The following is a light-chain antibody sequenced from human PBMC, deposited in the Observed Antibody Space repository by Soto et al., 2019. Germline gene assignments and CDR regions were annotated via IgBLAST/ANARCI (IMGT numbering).Light chain of an antibody. V-gene: IGKV3-20*01. CDR2: GVS. Sequence: EIVMTQSPATLSVSPVERATLSCRASQSVRSDYFAWYQQKPGQAPRVIIFGVSTRATGVPDRFSGSGSGTDFTLTISRLEPEDFAVYYCQQYYGSPGITFGQGTRLEIK. J-gene: IGKJ5*01. CDR1: QSVRSDY. CDR3: QQYYGSPGIT.